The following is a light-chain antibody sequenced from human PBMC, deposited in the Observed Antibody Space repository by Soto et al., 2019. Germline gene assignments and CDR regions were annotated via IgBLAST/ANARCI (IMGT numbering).Light chain of an antibody. CDR3: QQRSNWPIT. Sequence: EIVLTQTPGTLSLSPGERATLSCMASQPVNNNFLAWYQQKPGQAPRLLIYGASNRATGIPDRFSGSGSGTDFTLTISRLEPEDFAVYYCQQRSNWPITFGQGTRLEIK. CDR2: GAS. J-gene: IGKJ5*01. CDR1: QPVNNNF. V-gene: IGKV3D-20*02.